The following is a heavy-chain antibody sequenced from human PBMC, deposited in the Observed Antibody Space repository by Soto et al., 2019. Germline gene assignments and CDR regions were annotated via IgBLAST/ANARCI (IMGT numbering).Heavy chain of an antibody. Sequence: QVQLVQSGAEVKKPGASVKVSCKASGYTFTSYGISWVRQAPGQGLEWMGWISAYNGNPHYAQKLQGRVTMTTDTPTSTVYMELRSLRSDDTAVYYSAREESKDVAGTFFDSWRHGTLVTVSS. CDR3: AREESKDVAGTFFDS. V-gene: IGHV1-18*01. D-gene: IGHD6-19*01. J-gene: IGHJ4*01. CDR1: GYTFTSYG. CDR2: ISAYNGNP.